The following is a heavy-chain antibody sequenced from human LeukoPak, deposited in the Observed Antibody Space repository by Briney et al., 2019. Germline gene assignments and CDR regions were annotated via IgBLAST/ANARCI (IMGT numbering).Heavy chain of an antibody. J-gene: IGHJ6*03. CDR1: GFTFSSYG. CDR3: AKGGEDYYYYYMDV. CDR2: ISGSGGST. D-gene: IGHD2-21*01. V-gene: IGHV3-23*01. Sequence: GGSLRLSCAASGFTFSSYGMSWVRQAPGKGLEWVSVISGSGGSTYYADSVKGRFTISRDNSKNTLYLRMNSLRAEDTAVYYCAKGGEDYYYYYMDVWGKGTTVTISS.